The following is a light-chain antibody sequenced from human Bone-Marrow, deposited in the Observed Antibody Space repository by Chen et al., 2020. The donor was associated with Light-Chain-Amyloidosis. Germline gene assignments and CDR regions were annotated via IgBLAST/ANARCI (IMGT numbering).Light chain of an antibody. J-gene: IGLJ2*01. CDR1: DLPTKY. V-gene: IGLV3-25*03. CDR2: RDT. CDR3: QSADSSGTYEVI. Sequence: SYELTQPPSVSVSPGQTARITCSGDDLPTKYAYWYQQKPGQAPVLVIHRDTERPSGISERFSGSSSGTTATLTISVVQAEDEADYHGQSADSSGTYEVIFGGGTKLPVL.